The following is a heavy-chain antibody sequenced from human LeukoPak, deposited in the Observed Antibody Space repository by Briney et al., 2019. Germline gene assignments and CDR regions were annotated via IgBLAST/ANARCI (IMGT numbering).Heavy chain of an antibody. V-gene: IGHV1-46*01. CDR1: GYTFTSYY. CDR3: ARIAVAGNWFNP. D-gene: IGHD6-19*01. Sequence: ASVKVSCKASGYTFTSYYMHWVRQAPGQGLEWMGIINPSGGSTSYAQKFQGRVTMTRDTSTSTVYMELCSLRSEDTAVYYCARIAVAGNWFNPWGQGTLVTVSS. J-gene: IGHJ5*02. CDR2: INPSGGST.